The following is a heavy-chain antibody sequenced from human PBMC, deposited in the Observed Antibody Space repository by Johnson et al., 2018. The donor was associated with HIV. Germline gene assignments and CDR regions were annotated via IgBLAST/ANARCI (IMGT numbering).Heavy chain of an antibody. CDR3: ARGQGGAIPHDAFDI. V-gene: IGHV3-23*01. D-gene: IGHD3-16*01. Sequence: VQLLESGGGLVQPGGSLRLSCAASGFTFSSYAMSWVRQAPGKGLEWVSAISGSGGSTYYADSVKGRFTISRDNSKNTLYPQMGSLRAEDMAVYYCARGQGGAIPHDAFDIWGQGTMVTVSS. J-gene: IGHJ3*02. CDR2: ISGSGGST. CDR1: GFTFSSYA.